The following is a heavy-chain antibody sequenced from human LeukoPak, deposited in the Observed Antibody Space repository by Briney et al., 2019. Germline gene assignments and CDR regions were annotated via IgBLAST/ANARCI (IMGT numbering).Heavy chain of an antibody. D-gene: IGHD4-23*01. CDR3: AKVYGGAHYYYYMDV. J-gene: IGHJ6*03. Sequence: PGGSLRLSCAASGFTFDDYAMHWVRQAPGKGLEWVSLISGDGGSTYYADSVKGRFTISRDNSKNTLYLQMNSLRAEDTAVYYCAKVYGGAHYYYYMDVWGKGTTVTVSS. CDR2: ISGDGGST. CDR1: GFTFDDYA. V-gene: IGHV3-43*02.